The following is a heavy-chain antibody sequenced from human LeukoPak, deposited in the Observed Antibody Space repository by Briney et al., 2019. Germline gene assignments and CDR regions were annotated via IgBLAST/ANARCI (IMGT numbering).Heavy chain of an antibody. CDR3: ARGGYGDLYWYFDP. Sequence: SETLSLTCAVSGGSISSDSYSWSWIRQPPGKGLEWIGYIYPSGSTYYNSSLKSRVIISVDRSKNQFSLNLSSVTAADTAVYFCARGGYGDLYWYFDPWGRGTLVTASS. J-gene: IGHJ2*01. CDR2: IYPSGST. CDR1: GGSISSDSYS. V-gene: IGHV4-30-2*01. D-gene: IGHD4-17*01.